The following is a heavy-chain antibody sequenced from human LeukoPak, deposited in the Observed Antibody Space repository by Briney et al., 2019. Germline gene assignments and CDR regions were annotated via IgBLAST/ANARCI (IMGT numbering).Heavy chain of an antibody. CDR3: ARGSLVGATTSLDY. D-gene: IGHD1-26*01. J-gene: IGHJ4*02. V-gene: IGHV1-18*01. CDR2: ISAYNGNT. Sequence: ASVKVSCKASGYTFSSYGISWVRQAPRQGLEWMGWISAYNGNTNYAQKLQGRVTMTTDTSTSTAYMELRSLRSDDTAVYYCARGSLVGATTSLDYWGQGTLVTVSS. CDR1: GYTFSSYG.